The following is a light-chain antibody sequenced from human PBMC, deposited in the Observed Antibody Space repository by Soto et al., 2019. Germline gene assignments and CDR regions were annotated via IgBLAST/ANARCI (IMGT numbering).Light chain of an antibody. J-gene: IGLJ1*01. CDR1: SSDVGGYNY. Sequence: QSVLTQPASGSGPPGQSISISCTGTSSDVGGYNYVSWYQQHPGKAPKFMIYDVSNRPSGVSNRFSGSKSGNTASLTISGLQVETEADYYSCSYTTSNTPQELLGPGTKFTVL. CDR3: CSYTTSNTPQEL. V-gene: IGLV2-14*01. CDR2: DVS.